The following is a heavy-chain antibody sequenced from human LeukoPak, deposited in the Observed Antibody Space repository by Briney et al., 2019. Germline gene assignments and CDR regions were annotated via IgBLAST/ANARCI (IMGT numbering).Heavy chain of an antibody. CDR2: IYSGGST. D-gene: IGHD6-13*01. CDR1: GFTVSSNY. V-gene: IGHV3-53*01. J-gene: IGHJ4*02. CDR3: ARDSPTGIAAAGTVDY. Sequence: PGGSLRLSCAASGFTVSSNYMSWVRQAPGKGLEWGSVIYSGGSTYYADSVKGRFTISRDNSKNTLYLQMNSLRAEDTAVYYCARDSPTGIAAAGTVDYWGQGTLVTVSS.